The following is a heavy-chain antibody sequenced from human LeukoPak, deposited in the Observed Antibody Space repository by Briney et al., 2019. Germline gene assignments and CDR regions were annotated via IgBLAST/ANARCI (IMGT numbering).Heavy chain of an antibody. D-gene: IGHD3-9*01. V-gene: IGHV1-69*02. J-gene: IGHJ3*02. CDR2: IIPILGIA. CDR3: ARGSPQQYYDILNGYYIEAFDI. CDR1: GGTFSSYT. Sequence: SVKVSCKASGGTFSSYTISWVRQAPGQGLEWMGRIIPILGIANYAQKFQGRVTITADKSTSTAYMELSSLRSEDTAVYYCARGSPQQYYDILNGYYIEAFDIWGQGTMVTVSS.